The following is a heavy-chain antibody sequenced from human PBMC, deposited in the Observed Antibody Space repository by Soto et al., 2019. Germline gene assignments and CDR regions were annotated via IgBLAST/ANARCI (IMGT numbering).Heavy chain of an antibody. Sequence: EVQLVESGGGLVQPGGSLRLCWAASGFTFSSYSMNWVRQAPGKGLEWVSYISSSSGTIYYADSVKGRFTISRDIARNSLYLQMNSLRAEDTAVYYCARDAPPDDYWGQGTLVTVSS. CDR1: GFTFSSYS. CDR2: ISSSSGTI. J-gene: IGHJ4*02. CDR3: ARDAPPDDY. V-gene: IGHV3-48*01.